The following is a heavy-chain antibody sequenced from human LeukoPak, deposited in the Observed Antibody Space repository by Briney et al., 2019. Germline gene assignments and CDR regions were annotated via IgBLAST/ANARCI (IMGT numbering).Heavy chain of an antibody. Sequence: PSETLSLTCSVSGGSIRSGEHHWAWVRQPPGKGLEFIGSLDESGRPYYNRPLKSRVSISGDTSGKQFSLNLTSVTAADTAVYFCARDLGGYPFFMDVWGRGTTVIVSS. CDR1: GGSIRSGEHH. CDR2: LDESGRP. J-gene: IGHJ6*03. V-gene: IGHV4-39*07. CDR3: ARDLGGYPFFMDV. D-gene: IGHD2-15*01.